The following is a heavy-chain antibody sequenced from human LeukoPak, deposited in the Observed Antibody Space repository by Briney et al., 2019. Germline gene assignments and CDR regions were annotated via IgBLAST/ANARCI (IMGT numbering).Heavy chain of an antibody. V-gene: IGHV5-51*01. CDR3: ARHGDSYDSPYDY. J-gene: IGHJ4*02. CDR1: GYSFTTHW. D-gene: IGHD5-12*01. Sequence: GESLQISCKASGYSFTTHWIGWVRQMPGKGLEWMGIIYPGDSDTRYSPSFQGHVTISADKSISTAYLQWSSLKASDTAMYFCARHGDSYDSPYDYWAREPWSPSPQ. CDR2: IYPGDSDT.